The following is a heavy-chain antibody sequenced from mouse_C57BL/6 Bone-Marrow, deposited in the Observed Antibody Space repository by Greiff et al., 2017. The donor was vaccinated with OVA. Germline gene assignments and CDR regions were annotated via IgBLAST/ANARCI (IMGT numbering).Heavy chain of an antibody. Sequence: QVHVKQSGAELVRPGASVTLSCKASGYTFTDYEMHWVKQTPVHGLEWIGAIDPETGGTAYNQKFKGKAILTADKSSSTAYMELRSLTSEDSAVYYCTRLLRHFDYWGQGTTLTVSS. CDR3: TRLLRHFDY. D-gene: IGHD1-2*01. V-gene: IGHV1-15*01. J-gene: IGHJ2*01. CDR2: IDPETGGT. CDR1: GYTFTDYE.